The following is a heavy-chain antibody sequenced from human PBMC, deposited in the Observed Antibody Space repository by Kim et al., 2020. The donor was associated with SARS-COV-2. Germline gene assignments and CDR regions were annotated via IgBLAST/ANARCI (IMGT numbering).Heavy chain of an antibody. CDR3: ARGSGSYGFDS. D-gene: IGHD1-26*01. J-gene: IGHJ4*02. V-gene: IGHV3-74*01. Sequence: YAASVKGRFTISRDHAKSTLDLQMNSLRPEDTAVYYCARGSGSYGFDSWGQGVLVTVSS.